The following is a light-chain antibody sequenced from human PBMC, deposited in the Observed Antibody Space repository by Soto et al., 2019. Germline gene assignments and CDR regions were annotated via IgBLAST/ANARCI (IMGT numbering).Light chain of an antibody. CDR1: QGISSW. CDR2: AAS. Sequence: DIQMSHSPSTLSSSIGDRVTITCRASQGISSWLAWYQKKPGKAPNLLIYAASSLQSGVPSRFSGSESGTDFTLTISSLQPEDCAIYFCQQANSFPITFGQGTRLEIK. CDR3: QQANSFPIT. J-gene: IGKJ5*01. V-gene: IGKV1-12*01.